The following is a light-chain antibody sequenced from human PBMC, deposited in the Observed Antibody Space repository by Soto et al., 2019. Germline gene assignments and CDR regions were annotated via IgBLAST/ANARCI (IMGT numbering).Light chain of an antibody. V-gene: IGLV2-8*01. CDR2: EVS. CDR3: SSYAGSNNLV. Sequence: QSALTQPPSASGSPGQSVTISCTGTSSDVGGYNYVSWYQQHPGKAPKLMIYEVSKRPSGVPDRFSGSKSVNTASLTVSGLKAEDEGDYYCSSYAGSNNLVFGGGTKLTVL. CDR1: SSDVGGYNY. J-gene: IGLJ3*02.